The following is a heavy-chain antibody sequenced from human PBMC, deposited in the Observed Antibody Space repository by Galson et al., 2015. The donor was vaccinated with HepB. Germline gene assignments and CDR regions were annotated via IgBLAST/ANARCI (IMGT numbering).Heavy chain of an antibody. J-gene: IGHJ4*02. D-gene: IGHD1-26*01. CDR3: ARGGEWELLRGRIDY. CDR1: GFTFSSYG. Sequence: SLRLSCAASGFTFSSYGMHWVRQAPGKGLEWVAVIWYDGSNKYYADSVKGRFTISRDNSKNTLYLQMNSLRAEDTAVYYCARGGEWELLRGRIDYWGQGTLVTVSS. V-gene: IGHV3-33*01. CDR2: IWYDGSNK.